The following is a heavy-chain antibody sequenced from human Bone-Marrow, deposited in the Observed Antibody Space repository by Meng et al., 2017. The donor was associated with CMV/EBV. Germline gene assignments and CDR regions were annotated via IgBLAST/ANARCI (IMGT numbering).Heavy chain of an antibody. CDR1: GDSVRNPTHY. CDR2: IYYSETT. Sequence: SETLSLTCTVSGDSVRNPTHYWSWIRQPPGKGLEWIGYIYYSETTNYNPSLKSRVTISANTSKHLSSLKLSSVTAADTAVYYGARDSGYSYGALGYWGQGTLVTVSS. J-gene: IGHJ4*02. CDR3: ARDSGYSYGALGY. V-gene: IGHV4-61*03. D-gene: IGHD5-18*01.